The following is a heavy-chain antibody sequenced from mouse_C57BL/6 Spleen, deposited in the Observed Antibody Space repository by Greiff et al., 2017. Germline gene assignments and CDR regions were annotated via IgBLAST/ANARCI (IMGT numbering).Heavy chain of an antibody. CDR1: GYTFTSYR. Sequence: QVQLQQPGAELVKPGASVKLSCKASGYTFTSYRMHWVKQRPGQGLEWIGMIHPNSGSTNYNEKFKSKATLTVDKSSSTAYMQLSSLTSEDSAVYYCARNDYGSWFAYWGQGTLVTVSA. D-gene: IGHD1-1*01. J-gene: IGHJ3*01. CDR3: ARNDYGSWFAY. V-gene: IGHV1-64*01. CDR2: IHPNSGST.